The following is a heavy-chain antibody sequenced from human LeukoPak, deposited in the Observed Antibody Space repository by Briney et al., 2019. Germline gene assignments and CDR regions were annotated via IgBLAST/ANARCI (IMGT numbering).Heavy chain of an antibody. V-gene: IGHV4-4*07. Sequence: SETLSLTCTVSGGSISSCYWSWIRQPAGKGLEWIGRIYTSGSTNYNPSLKSRVTMSVDTSKNQFSLKLSSVTAADTAVYYCARGYYGSGSYSPNYYYYYYMDVWGKGTTVTISS. J-gene: IGHJ6*03. CDR1: GGSISSCY. CDR3: ARGYYGSGSYSPNYYYYYYMDV. CDR2: IYTSGST. D-gene: IGHD3-10*01.